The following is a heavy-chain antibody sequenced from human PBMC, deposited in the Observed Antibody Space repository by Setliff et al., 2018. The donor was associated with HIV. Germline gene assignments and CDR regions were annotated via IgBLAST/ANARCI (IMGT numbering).Heavy chain of an antibody. D-gene: IGHD7-27*01. J-gene: IGHJ6*03. CDR2: IYYSGRT. CDR3: ARHPTNWGSTGYYYYYMDV. Sequence: SETLSLTCTVSGGSIGSHYWSWIRQPPGKGLEWIGYIYYSGRTNYNPSLKSRVTISVDTSKNQFSLKLTSVTAADTAVYYCARHPTNWGSTGYYYYYMDVWGKGTTVTVSS. CDR1: GGSIGSHY. V-gene: IGHV4-59*08.